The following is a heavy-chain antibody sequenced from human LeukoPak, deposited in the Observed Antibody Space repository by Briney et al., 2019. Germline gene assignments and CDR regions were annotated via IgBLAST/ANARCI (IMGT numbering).Heavy chain of an antibody. CDR2: IYYSGST. D-gene: IGHD3-10*01. CDR3: ARGGTMVRGLQGVDI. J-gene: IGHJ3*02. CDR1: GGPISSGDYY. Sequence: SQTLSLTCTVSGGPISSGDYYWSWIRQPPGKGLEWIGYIYYSGSTYYNPSLKSRVTISVDTSKNQFSLKLSSVTAADTAVYYCARGGTMVRGLQGVDIWGQGTMVTVSS. V-gene: IGHV4-30-4*08.